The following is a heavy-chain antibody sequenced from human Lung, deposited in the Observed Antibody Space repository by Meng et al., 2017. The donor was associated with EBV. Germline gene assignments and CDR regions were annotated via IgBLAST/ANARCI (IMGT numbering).Heavy chain of an antibody. J-gene: IGHJ4*02. D-gene: IGHD4-11*01. Sequence: QARLHQWGAGLLKPSETLSRRCAFYGGSVSGYYWSWIRQPPGKGLEWIGEINHSGSTNYNPSLKSRVTISVDTSKNQFSLKLSSVTAADTAVYYCAATVNDGYFDYWGQGTLVTVSS. CDR2: INHSGST. CDR1: GGSVSGYY. CDR3: AATVNDGYFDY. V-gene: IGHV4-34*01.